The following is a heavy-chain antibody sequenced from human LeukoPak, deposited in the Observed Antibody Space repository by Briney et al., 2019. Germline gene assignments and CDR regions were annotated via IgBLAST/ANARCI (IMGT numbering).Heavy chain of an antibody. CDR3: ARTAYPSYYGYDY. CDR2: INTDGSST. Sequence: GGSLRVSCAASGFTFSSYWVHWVRQAPGRGLVWVSRINTDGSSTSYADSVKGRFTISRDNAENTLYLQMNSLRAEDTAVYYCARTAYPSYYGYDYWGQGALVTVSS. D-gene: IGHD3-10*01. J-gene: IGHJ4*02. CDR1: GFTFSSYW. V-gene: IGHV3-74*01.